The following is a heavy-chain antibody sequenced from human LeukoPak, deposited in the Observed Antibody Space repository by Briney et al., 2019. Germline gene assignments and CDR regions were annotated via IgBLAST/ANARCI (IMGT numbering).Heavy chain of an antibody. CDR2: MNPNSGNT. V-gene: IGHV1-8*01. CDR3: ARSGSTYYAFWSGYVDLAKY. J-gene: IGHJ4*02. CDR1: GYTFTSYD. Sequence: RASVKVSCKASGYTFTSYDINWVRQATGQGLEWMGWMNPNSGNTGYAQKFQGRATMTRNTSISTAYMELSSLRSEDTAVYYCARSGSTYYAFWSGYVDLAKYWGQGTLVTVSS. D-gene: IGHD3-3*01.